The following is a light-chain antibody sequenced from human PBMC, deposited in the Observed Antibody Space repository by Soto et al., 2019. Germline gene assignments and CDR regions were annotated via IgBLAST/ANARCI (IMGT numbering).Light chain of an antibody. CDR1: QSISTY. J-gene: IGKJ1*01. CDR3: QQHYNTPRT. V-gene: IGKV1-39*01. CDR2: AAS. Sequence: DIQMTQSPSSLSASVGDRVTITCRASQSISTYLNWYQHKPGKAPKLLIYAASSLQSGVPSRFSGSGSGTDFTLTITSLQPEDFATYYCQQHYNTPRTFGQGTKVDIK.